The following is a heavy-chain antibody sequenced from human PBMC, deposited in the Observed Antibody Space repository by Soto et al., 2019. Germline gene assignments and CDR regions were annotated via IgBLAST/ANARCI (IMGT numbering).Heavy chain of an antibody. Sequence: QVQLQESGPGLVKPSETLSLTCTVSGDSMTSYYWGRIRQPPGRGLESIGYIYYSGHTIYNPSLESRVTISIDTSKNQFALNLTSVTAADTAVYFCARLAGNSFFQRWGQGTLVTVSS. CDR3: ARLAGNSFFQR. D-gene: IGHD6-19*01. J-gene: IGHJ1*01. CDR1: GDSMTSYY. V-gene: IGHV4-59*01. CDR2: IYYSGHT.